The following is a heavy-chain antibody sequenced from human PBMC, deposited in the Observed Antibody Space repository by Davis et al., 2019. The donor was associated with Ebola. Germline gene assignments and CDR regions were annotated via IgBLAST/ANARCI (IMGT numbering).Heavy chain of an antibody. CDR3: AKTRGYRLYYFQY. CDR1: GFTFSSYW. CDR2: IKQDGSEK. Sequence: GGSLRLSCAASGFTFSSYWMSWVRQAPGKGLEWVANIKQDGSEKYYVDSVKGRFTISRDNSKNSLYLQMNNLRSEDTALYFCAKTRGYRLYYFQYWGQGTRVTVSS. J-gene: IGHJ4*02. V-gene: IGHV3-7*03. D-gene: IGHD5-18*01.